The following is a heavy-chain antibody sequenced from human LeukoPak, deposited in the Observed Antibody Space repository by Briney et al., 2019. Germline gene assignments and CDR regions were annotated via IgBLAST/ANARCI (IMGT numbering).Heavy chain of an antibody. CDR1: RFTFSSTW. CDR3: ARDLGSSEYFQH. CDR2: IKQDGSEK. J-gene: IGHJ1*01. V-gene: IGHV3-7*01. D-gene: IGHD6-6*01. Sequence: GGSLRLSCAASRFTFSSTWMSWVRQAPGKGLEWVANIKQDGSEKYYVDSVKGRFTISRDNAKNSLYLQMNSLRAEDTAVYYCARDLGSSEYFQHWGQGTLVTVSS.